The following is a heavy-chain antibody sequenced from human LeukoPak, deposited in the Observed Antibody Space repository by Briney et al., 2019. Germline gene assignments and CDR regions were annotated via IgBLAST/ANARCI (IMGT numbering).Heavy chain of an antibody. CDR3: ARDRAAAGIFDY. D-gene: IGHD6-13*01. Sequence: GGSLRLSCAASGFTFSSYSMNWVRQAPGKGLEWVSFISSSSSYIYYADSVKGRFTISRDNAKNSLYLQMNSLRAEDTALYYCARDRAAAGIFDYWGQGTLVTVSS. V-gene: IGHV3-21*01. J-gene: IGHJ4*02. CDR1: GFTFSSYS. CDR2: ISSSSSYI.